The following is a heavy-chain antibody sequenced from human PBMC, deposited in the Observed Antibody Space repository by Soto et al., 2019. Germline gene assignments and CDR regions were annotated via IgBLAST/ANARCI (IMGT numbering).Heavy chain of an antibody. CDR2: IYYSGST. CDR1: GGSISSGGYY. Sequence: SETLSLTCTVSGGSISSGGYYWSWIRQHPGKGLEWIGYIYYSGSTYYNPSLKSRVTISVDTSKNQFSLKLSSVTAADTAVYYCARGRQRWLQRNADAFDIWGQGTMVTVSS. D-gene: IGHD5-12*01. V-gene: IGHV4-31*03. J-gene: IGHJ3*02. CDR3: ARGRQRWLQRNADAFDI.